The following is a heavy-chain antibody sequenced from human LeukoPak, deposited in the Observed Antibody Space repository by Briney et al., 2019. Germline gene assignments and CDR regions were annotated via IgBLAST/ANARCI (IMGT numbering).Heavy chain of an antibody. CDR3: ATHRGYPVDY. V-gene: IGHV3-74*01. Sequence: GGSLRLSCAASGFTFSSYWMHWVRQAPGKGLVWVSRIRYDERITNYADSVKGRFTISRDNGKNTLYLQMNSLRAEDTAVYYCATHRGYPVDYWGQGTLVTVSS. D-gene: IGHD1-1*01. CDR2: IRYDERIT. CDR1: GFTFSSYW. J-gene: IGHJ4*02.